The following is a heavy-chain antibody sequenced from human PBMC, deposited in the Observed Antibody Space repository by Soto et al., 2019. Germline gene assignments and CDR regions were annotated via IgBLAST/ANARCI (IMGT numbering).Heavy chain of an antibody. CDR3: AREGGTLVDYYYYYGMDV. Sequence: SVKVSCKASGGTFSSYAISWVRQAPGQGLEWMGGIIPIFGTANYAQEFQGRVTITADKSTSTAYMELSSLRSEDTAVYYCAREGGTLVDYYYYYGMDVWGQGTTVTVSS. CDR2: IIPIFGTA. CDR1: GGTFSSYA. V-gene: IGHV1-69*06. D-gene: IGHD1-26*01. J-gene: IGHJ6*02.